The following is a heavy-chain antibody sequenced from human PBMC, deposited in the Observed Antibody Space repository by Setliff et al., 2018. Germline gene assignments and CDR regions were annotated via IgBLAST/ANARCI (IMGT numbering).Heavy chain of an antibody. D-gene: IGHD3-10*01. CDR1: GFTLSSYG. Sequence: GESLKISCAASGFTLSSYGMHWVRQAPGKGLEWVSTISGTSSRIDYADSVKGRFTVSRDNSKNTLYLQMNSLRGEDTAVYYCAKELWPDTRYYYMDLWGKGTTVTVSS. CDR3: AKELWPDTRYYYMDL. CDR2: ISGTSSRI. J-gene: IGHJ6*03. V-gene: IGHV3-23*01.